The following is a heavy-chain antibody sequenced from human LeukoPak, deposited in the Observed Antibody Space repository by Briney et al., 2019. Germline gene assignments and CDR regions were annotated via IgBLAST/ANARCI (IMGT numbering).Heavy chain of an antibody. CDR2: IWFDGSYK. J-gene: IGHJ4*02. Sequence: PGRSLRLSCASPGFTFSSYGMHWVRQAPGKGLEWVSLIWFDGSYKFYADSVKDRFTISRDNSKNTLYLQMNSLRAEDTAVYYCARDRGAYCSGGSCRGGYFDYWGQGTLVTVSS. CDR1: GFTFSSYG. CDR3: ARDRGAYCSGGSCRGGYFDY. V-gene: IGHV3-33*08. D-gene: IGHD2-15*01.